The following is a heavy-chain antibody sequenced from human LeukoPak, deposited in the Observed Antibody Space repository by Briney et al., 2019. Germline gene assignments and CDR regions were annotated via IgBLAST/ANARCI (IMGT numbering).Heavy chain of an antibody. CDR3: ARDSYRALEY. J-gene: IGHJ4*02. V-gene: IGHV3-7*01. CDR1: GFTFSSHW. D-gene: IGHD1-14*01. CDR2: INQDGSEK. Sequence: GGSLRLSCAASGFTFSSHWMNWVRQAPGKGPEWVAHINQDGSEKYYVDSVKGRFTISRDNAKNSLYLQMNSLRAEDTAVYYCARDSYRALEYWGQGTVVTVSS.